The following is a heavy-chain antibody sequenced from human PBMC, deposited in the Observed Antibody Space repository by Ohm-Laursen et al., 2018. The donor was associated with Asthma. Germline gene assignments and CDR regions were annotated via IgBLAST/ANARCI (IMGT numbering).Heavy chain of an antibody. CDR3: ARVKVVVAAIFDY. CDR1: GGSISSGGYY. D-gene: IGHD2-15*01. J-gene: IGHJ4*02. CDR2: IYYSGST. Sequence: SETLSLTCPVSGGSISSGGYYWSWIRQHPGKGLEWIGYIYYSGSTYYNPSLKSRVTISVDTSKNQFSLKLSSVTAADTAVYYCARVKVVVAAIFDYWGQGTLVTVSS. V-gene: IGHV4-31*03.